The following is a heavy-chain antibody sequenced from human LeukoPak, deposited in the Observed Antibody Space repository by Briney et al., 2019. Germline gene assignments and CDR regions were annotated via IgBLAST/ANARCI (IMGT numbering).Heavy chain of an antibody. V-gene: IGHV1-69*13. Sequence: ASVKVSCKASGGTFISYAISWVRQAPGQGLEWMGGIIPIFGTANYAQKFQGRVTITADESTSTAYMELSSLRSEDTAVYYCARGYYDSSGYYGTYAFDIWGQGTMVTVSS. CDR2: IIPIFGTA. J-gene: IGHJ3*02. CDR1: GGTFISYA. D-gene: IGHD3-22*01. CDR3: ARGYYDSSGYYGTYAFDI.